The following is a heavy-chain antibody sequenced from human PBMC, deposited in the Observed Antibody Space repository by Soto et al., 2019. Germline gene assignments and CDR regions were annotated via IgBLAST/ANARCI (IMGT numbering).Heavy chain of an antibody. Sequence: SETLSLTCTVSGGSISSSSYYWGWIRQPPGKGLEWIGSIYYSGSTYYNPSLKSRVTISVDTSKNQFSLKLSPVTAADTAVSYSARHRGGSSSWEFYYYYYGMDVWGQGTTVTVSS. J-gene: IGHJ6*02. D-gene: IGHD6-13*01. CDR3: ARHRGGSSSWEFYYYYYGMDV. CDR1: GGSISSSSYY. CDR2: IYYSGST. V-gene: IGHV4-39*01.